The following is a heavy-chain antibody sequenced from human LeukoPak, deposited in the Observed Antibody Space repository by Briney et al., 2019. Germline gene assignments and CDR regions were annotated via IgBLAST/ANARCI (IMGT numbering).Heavy chain of an antibody. CDR2: VNPNSGNT. J-gene: IGHJ4*02. Sequence: ASVKVSCKASGYTFTSYDINWVRQATGQGLEWMGWVNPNSGNTGYAQKFQGRVTITRNTSISTAYMELSSLRSEDTAVYYCARAPSQQHFDYWAQGTLVTVSS. D-gene: IGHD6-13*01. V-gene: IGHV1-8*03. CDR3: ARAPSQQHFDY. CDR1: GYTFTSYD.